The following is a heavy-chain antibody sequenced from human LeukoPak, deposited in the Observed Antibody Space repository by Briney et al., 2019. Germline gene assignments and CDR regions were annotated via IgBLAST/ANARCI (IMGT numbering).Heavy chain of an antibody. CDR1: GFTFSSYW. Sequence: GGSLRLSCAASGFTFSSYWMHWVRQAPGKGLVWVSRINSDGSSTSYAGSVKGRFTISRDNAKNTLYLQMNSLRAEDTAVYYCARDPGFGELPDYWGQGTLVTVSS. CDR3: ARDPGFGELPDY. CDR2: INSDGSST. J-gene: IGHJ4*02. V-gene: IGHV3-74*01. D-gene: IGHD3-10*01.